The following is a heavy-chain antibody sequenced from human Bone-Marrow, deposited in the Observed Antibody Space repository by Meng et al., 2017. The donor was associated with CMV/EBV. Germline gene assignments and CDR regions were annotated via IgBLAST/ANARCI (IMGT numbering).Heavy chain of an antibody. CDR2: IYYSGST. CDR1: GGSISSGGYY. J-gene: IGHJ6*02. Sequence: SETLSLTCTVSGGSISSGGYYWSWIRQHPGKGLEWIGYIYYSGSTYYNPSLKSRVTISVVTSKNQFSLKLSSVTAADTAVYYCAREGSGSYYYYGMDVCGQATTATSSS. CDR3: AREGSGSYYYYGMDV. V-gene: IGHV4-31*03. D-gene: IGHD3-10*01.